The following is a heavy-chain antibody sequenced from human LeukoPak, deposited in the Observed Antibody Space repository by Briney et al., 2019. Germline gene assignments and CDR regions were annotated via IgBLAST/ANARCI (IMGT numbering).Heavy chain of an antibody. CDR1: GGSISSYY. Sequence: SETLSLTCTVSGGSISSYYWSWIRQPAGKGLEWIGRIYTSGSTNYNPSLKSRVTISVDTSKNQFSLKLSSVTAADTAVYYCARGRYCSGGSCYSRWYFDLWGRGTLVTVSS. V-gene: IGHV4-4*07. CDR2: IYTSGST. J-gene: IGHJ2*01. D-gene: IGHD2-15*01. CDR3: ARGRYCSGGSCYSRWYFDL.